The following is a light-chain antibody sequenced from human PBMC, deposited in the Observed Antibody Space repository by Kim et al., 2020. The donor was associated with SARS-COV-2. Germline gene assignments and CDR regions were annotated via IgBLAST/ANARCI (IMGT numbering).Light chain of an antibody. V-gene: IGKV1-27*01. CDR3: QKYNTAPWT. CDR1: QGISSY. J-gene: IGKJ1*01. Sequence: ASVGDGVTISCRASQGISSYLAWYQQKPGEPPKLLIYAATTLQFGVSTRFSGSGSGTDFTLTISDLQPEDVTTYYCQKYNTAPWTFGHGTKVDIK. CDR2: AAT.